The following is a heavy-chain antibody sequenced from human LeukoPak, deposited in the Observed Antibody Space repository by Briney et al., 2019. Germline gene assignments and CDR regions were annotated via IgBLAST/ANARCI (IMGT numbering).Heavy chain of an antibody. CDR3: ARQSRRHYDILTGYYIGEYYFDY. J-gene: IGHJ4*02. CDR2: IYYSGST. Sequence: SETLSLTCTVSGXSISSYYGSWIRQPPGKGLEWIGYIYYSGSTNYNPSLKSRVTISVDTSKNQFSLKLSSVTAADTAVYYCARQSRRHYDILTGYYIGEYYFDYWGQGTLVTVSS. CDR1: GXSISSYY. D-gene: IGHD3-9*01. V-gene: IGHV4-59*08.